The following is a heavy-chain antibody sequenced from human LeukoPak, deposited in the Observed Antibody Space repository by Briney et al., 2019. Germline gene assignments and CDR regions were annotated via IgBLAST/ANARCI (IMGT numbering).Heavy chain of an antibody. J-gene: IGHJ5*02. D-gene: IGHD3-3*01. CDR1: GGSISSYY. V-gene: IGHV4-4*07. Sequence: SETLSLTCTVSGGSISSYYWSWIRQPAGKGLEWIGRIYTSGGTNYNPSLKSRVTISVDTSKNQFSLKLSSVTAADTAVYYCARDSYPITIFGVSWFDPWGQGTLVTVSS. CDR2: IYTSGGT. CDR3: ARDSYPITIFGVSWFDP.